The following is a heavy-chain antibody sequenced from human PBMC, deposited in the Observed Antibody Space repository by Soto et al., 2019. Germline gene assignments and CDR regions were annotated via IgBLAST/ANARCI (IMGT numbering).Heavy chain of an antibody. CDR2: IYYSGSP. V-gene: IGHV4-39*01. CDR3: ARSPTAVTTPRRDTFDV. D-gene: IGHD4-17*01. J-gene: IGHJ3*01. CDR1: GGTISSSTYN. Sequence: PSETLSLTCTVSGGTISSSTYNWGWIRQPPGKGLEWIGNIYYSGSPYYNPSLKSRVTISVDTSRNQLSLKLSSVTAADTAVYYCARSPTAVTTPRRDTFDVWGQGTMVTVSS.